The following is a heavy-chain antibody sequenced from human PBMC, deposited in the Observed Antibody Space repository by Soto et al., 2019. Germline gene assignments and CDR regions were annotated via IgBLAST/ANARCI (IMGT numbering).Heavy chain of an antibody. CDR1: GFTVSSNY. V-gene: IGHV3-53*01. Sequence: PGGSLRLSCAASGFTVSSNYMSWVRQAPGKGLEWVSVIYSGGSTYYADSAKGRFTISRDNSKNTLYLQMNSLRAEDTAVYYCVRSLHYYYGMDVWGQGTTVTVSS. D-gene: IGHD3-16*01. J-gene: IGHJ6*02. CDR2: IYSGGST. CDR3: VRSLHYYYGMDV.